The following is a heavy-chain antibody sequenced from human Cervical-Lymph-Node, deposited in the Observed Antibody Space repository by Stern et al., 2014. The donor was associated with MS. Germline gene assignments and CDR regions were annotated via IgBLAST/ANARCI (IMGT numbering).Heavy chain of an antibody. V-gene: IGHV3-23*04. D-gene: IGHD4-17*01. J-gene: IGHJ4*02. CDR2: LRGSGGRK. CDR3: AKSTVTSLSDY. CDR1: GFTFSSYA. Sequence: EVQLVESGGGLVQPGGSLRLSCAASGFTFSSYAMSWVRQAPGKGLAWVSALRGSGGRKYYADSVKGRFTIARDNSKNTLYLQMNSLRAEDTAVYYCAKSTVTSLSDYWGQGTLVTVSS.